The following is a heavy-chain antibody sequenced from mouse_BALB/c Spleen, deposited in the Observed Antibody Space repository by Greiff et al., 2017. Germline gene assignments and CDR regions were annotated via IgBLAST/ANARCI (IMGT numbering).Heavy chain of an antibody. Sequence: EVKVEESGGGLVQPGGSMKLSCVASGFTFSNYWMNWVRQSPEKGLEWVAEIRLKSNNYATHYAESVKGRFTISRDDSKSSVYLQMNNLRAEDTGIYYCTSLRRGYFDVWGAGTTVTVSS. D-gene: IGHD2-12*01. V-gene: IGHV6-6*02. CDR3: TSLRRGYFDV. CDR2: IRLKSNNYAT. CDR1: GFTFSNYW. J-gene: IGHJ1*01.